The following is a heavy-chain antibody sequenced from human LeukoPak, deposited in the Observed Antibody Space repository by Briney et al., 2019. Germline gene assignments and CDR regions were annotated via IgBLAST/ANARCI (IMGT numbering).Heavy chain of an antibody. V-gene: IGHV3-20*04. J-gene: IGHJ4*02. CDR3: ARDLKRLAAVQPPEFDY. D-gene: IGHD6-13*01. CDR2: INWNGGST. Sequence: GGSLRLSCAASGFIFDDYGMSWVRQAPVKGLEWVSGINWNGGSTGYGDSVEGRLTISRDNAKNSLYLQMNGLRAEDTALYYCARDLKRLAAVQPPEFDYRGQGTLVTVSS. CDR1: GFIFDDYG.